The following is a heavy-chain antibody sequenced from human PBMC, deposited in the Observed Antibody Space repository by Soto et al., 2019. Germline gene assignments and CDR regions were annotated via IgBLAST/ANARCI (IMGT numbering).Heavy chain of an antibody. J-gene: IGHJ3*02. CDR1: GFSLNTSGVG. CDR3: AHSYDYVWGTYRSADGFDI. V-gene: IGHV2-5*02. D-gene: IGHD3-16*02. Sequence: QITLKESGPTLVKPTQTLTLTCAFSGFSLNTSGVGVGWIRQPPGKALEWLALIYWDDDKRYMPSLKRRLTITKDTSKNQVVLIMTNVDPVDTATYYCAHSYDYVWGTYRSADGFDIWGQGTRVTVSS. CDR2: IYWDDDK.